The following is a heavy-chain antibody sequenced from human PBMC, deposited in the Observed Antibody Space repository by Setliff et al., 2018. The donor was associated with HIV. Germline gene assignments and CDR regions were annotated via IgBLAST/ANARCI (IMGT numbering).Heavy chain of an antibody. CDR2: LYHSGTN. V-gene: IGHV4-39*07. CDR1: GGSISSDDYY. CDR3: ASEAWTSYRSASGYYYDSSEYYTGNGFDM. J-gene: IGHJ3*02. D-gene: IGHD3-22*01. Sequence: SETLSLTCTVSGGSISSDDYYWNWIRQPPGKGLEWIGSLYHSGTNFYNPSLKSRVTISLDTSKNQFSLRLSSVTAADTAVYYCASEAWTSYRSASGYYYDSSEYYTGNGFDMWGQGTMVTVSS.